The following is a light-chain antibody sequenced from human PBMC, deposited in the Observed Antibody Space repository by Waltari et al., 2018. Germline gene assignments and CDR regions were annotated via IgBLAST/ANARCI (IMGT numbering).Light chain of an antibody. V-gene: IGKV3D-15*01. CDR3: QQYNNWPPLFT. Sequence: EVVMTQSPATLSVSPADRATLSCRASQSVSSNLAWYQQKPGQAPRLLIYGASTRATGIPARFSGNGSGTEFTLTISSLQSEDFAVYYCQQYNNWPPLFTFGPGTKVDMK. CDR1: QSVSSN. J-gene: IGKJ3*01. CDR2: GAS.